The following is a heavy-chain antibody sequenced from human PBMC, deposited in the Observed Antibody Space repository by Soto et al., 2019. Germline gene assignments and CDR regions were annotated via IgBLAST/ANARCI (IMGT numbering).Heavy chain of an antibody. Sequence: QVQLQESGPGLVNPSQTLSLTCTVSGGSINSGAYYWSWVRQHPGKGLEWIGYIYYSGSTYFSPSLKSRLTRSIDTSKNQFSRKLSSVTAADTAMYYCARARLRAVYAFDFWGQGTMVTVSS. CDR2: IYYSGST. D-gene: IGHD5-12*01. J-gene: IGHJ3*01. CDR3: ARARLRAVYAFDF. V-gene: IGHV4-31*03. CDR1: GGSINSGAYY.